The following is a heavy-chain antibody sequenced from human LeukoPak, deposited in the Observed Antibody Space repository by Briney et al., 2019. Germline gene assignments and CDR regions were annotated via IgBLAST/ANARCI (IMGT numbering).Heavy chain of an antibody. Sequence: SETLSLTCSVSSYSISSGFYWGWIRQPPGKGLEWIGSIFHSGSTYYNPSVKSRVTISVDTSKNQFSLKLSSVTAADTAVYYCARAYSPPQWSPFDYWGQGTLVTVSS. CDR2: IFHSGST. CDR1: SYSISSGFY. D-gene: IGHD6-13*01. J-gene: IGHJ4*02. CDR3: ARAYSPPQWSPFDY. V-gene: IGHV4-38-2*02.